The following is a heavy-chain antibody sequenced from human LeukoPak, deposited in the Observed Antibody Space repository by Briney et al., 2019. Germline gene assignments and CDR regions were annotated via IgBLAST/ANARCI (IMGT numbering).Heavy chain of an antibody. CDR2: IYHGGTT. J-gene: IGHJ5*02. D-gene: IGHD3-10*01. Sequence: PSETLSLTCTVSGGSVSSGSYYWSWIRQPPGKGLEWIGYIYHGGTTHYNPSLKSRVSISLDTSKNQFSLSLTSVTAADTAVYYCATAPRGRDTDWFDPWGQGTLVTVSS. CDR3: ATAPRGRDTDWFDP. V-gene: IGHV4-61*01. CDR1: GGSVSSGSYY.